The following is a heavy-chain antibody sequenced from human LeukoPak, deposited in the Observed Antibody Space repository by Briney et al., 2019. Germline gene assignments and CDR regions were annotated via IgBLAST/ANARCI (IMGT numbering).Heavy chain of an antibody. CDR3: AKAGDTRYYNFDY. CDR2: ISSSGTTI. J-gene: IGHJ4*02. V-gene: IGHV3-48*03. Sequence: PGGSLRLSCAASGFTFSSSEMNWVRQAPGKGLEWLSYISSSGTTIYYADSVKGRFTISRDNAKNSLYLQMNSLRAEDTAVYYCAKAGDTRYYNFDYWGQGTLVTVSS. D-gene: IGHD3-22*01. CDR1: GFTFSSSE.